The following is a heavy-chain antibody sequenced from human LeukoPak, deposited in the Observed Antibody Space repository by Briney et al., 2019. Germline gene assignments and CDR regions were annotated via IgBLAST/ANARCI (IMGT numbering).Heavy chain of an antibody. V-gene: IGHV3-30-3*02. J-gene: IGHJ4*02. CDR2: ISYDGSNK. CDR3: TKGGYTTYFDY. Sequence: PGKSLRLSCAASGFTFSGYPIRWVRQAPGKGLEWVAVISYDGSNKYYADSVKGRFTISRDNSKNTQWLQMNSLRVEDTAVYYCTKGGYTTYFDYWGQGTLVTVSS. CDR1: GFTFSGYP. D-gene: IGHD6-13*01.